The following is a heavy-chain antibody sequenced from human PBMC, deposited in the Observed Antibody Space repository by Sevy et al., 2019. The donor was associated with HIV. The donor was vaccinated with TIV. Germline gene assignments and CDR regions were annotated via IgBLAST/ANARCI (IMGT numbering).Heavy chain of an antibody. Sequence: SETLSLTCTVSGGSISSGDHYWSWIRQPPGKGLEWIGYIYFSGSTSYNPSLKSRVSMSVDTSKNQFSLNLKSVTAADTAVYYCARVEPAFDLSGQGTLVTVSS. CDR3: ARVEPAFDL. CDR1: GGSISSGDHY. J-gene: IGHJ3*01. V-gene: IGHV4-30-4*01. CDR2: IYFSGST.